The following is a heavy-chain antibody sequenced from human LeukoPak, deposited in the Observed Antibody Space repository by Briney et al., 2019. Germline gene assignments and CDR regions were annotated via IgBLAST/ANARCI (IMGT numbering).Heavy chain of an antibody. CDR3: ARDQGGPTAY. CDR1: GFTVSINS. CDR2: ITSLSGTI. D-gene: IGHD1-26*01. J-gene: IGHJ4*02. Sequence: GGSVRRSCAASGFTVSINSMKWVRQAPGIELEWVSYITSLSGTIEYAESVKGRFTISRDNGKNSLYLQMNSLRAEDTAIYYCARDQGGPTAYWGQGTLVTVSS. V-gene: IGHV3-48*01.